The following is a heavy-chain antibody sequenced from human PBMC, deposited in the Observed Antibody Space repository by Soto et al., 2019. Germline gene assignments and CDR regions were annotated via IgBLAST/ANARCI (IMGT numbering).Heavy chain of an antibody. Sequence: QVQLQQWGAGLLKPSETLSLTCAVYGGSFSGYYWSWIRQPPGKGLEWIGEINHSGSTNYNPSLKRRVTISVDTSKNQFSLKLSSVTAADTAVYYGARVGYYGSGGTTDYWGQGTLVTVSS. CDR2: INHSGST. CDR3: ARVGYYGSGGTTDY. D-gene: IGHD3-10*01. V-gene: IGHV4-34*01. J-gene: IGHJ4*02. CDR1: GGSFSGYY.